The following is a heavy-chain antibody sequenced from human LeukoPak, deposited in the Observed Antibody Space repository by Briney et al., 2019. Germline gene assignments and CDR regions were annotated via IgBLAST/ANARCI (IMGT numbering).Heavy chain of an antibody. V-gene: IGHV3-23*01. CDR1: RFTFSTYG. J-gene: IGHJ4*02. CDR2: VSGSGNRA. D-gene: IGHD3-22*01. CDR3: AKDADISVELVVITSFDS. Sequence: PGGSLRLSCAASRFTFSTYGMNWVRQTPGKGLEWVSAVSGSGNRAYHADSAKGRFTISRDNSKNMLYLQMNSLRAEDTALYYCAKDADISVELVVITSFDSWGQGTLVTVSS.